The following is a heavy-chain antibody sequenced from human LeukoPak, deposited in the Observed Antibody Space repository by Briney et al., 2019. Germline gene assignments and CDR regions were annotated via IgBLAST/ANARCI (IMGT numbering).Heavy chain of an antibody. CDR3: AREQTGLYDY. V-gene: IGHV3-66*01. CDR2: IYSGGST. J-gene: IGHJ4*02. D-gene: IGHD1-1*01. Sequence: PGGSLRLSCAASGFTVSSNYMNWVRQAPGKGLEWVSVIYSGGSTYYADSVKGRFTISRDNSKNTLYLQMNSLRAEDTAVYYCAREQTGLYDYWGQGTLVTVSS. CDR1: GFTVSSNY.